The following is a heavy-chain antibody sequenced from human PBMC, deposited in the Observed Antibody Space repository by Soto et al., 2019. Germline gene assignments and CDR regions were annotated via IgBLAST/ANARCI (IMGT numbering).Heavy chain of an antibody. CDR2: INHSGST. CDR1: GGPFSGYY. J-gene: IGHJ4*02. D-gene: IGHD2-8*02. V-gene: IGHV4-34*01. CDR3: ARDKITGLFDY. Sequence: SETLSLTCAVYGGPFSGYYWTWIRQPPGTGLEWIGEINHSGSTNYNPSLKSRVTISVDTSKNQFSLKLTSVTAADTAVYYCARDKITGLFDYWGQGTRVTVSS.